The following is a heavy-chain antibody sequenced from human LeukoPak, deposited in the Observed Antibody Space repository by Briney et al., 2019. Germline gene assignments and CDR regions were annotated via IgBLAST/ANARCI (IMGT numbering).Heavy chain of an antibody. Sequence: SETLSLTCTVSGGSISSYYWSWIRQPAGKGLEWIGRMYTSGSTNYNPSLKSRVTMSVDTSKNQFSLKLSSVTAADTAVYYCARVRAAAGTINWFDPWGQGTLVTVSS. V-gene: IGHV4-4*07. CDR2: MYTSGST. J-gene: IGHJ5*02. CDR3: ARVRAAAGTINWFDP. CDR1: GGSISSYY. D-gene: IGHD6-13*01.